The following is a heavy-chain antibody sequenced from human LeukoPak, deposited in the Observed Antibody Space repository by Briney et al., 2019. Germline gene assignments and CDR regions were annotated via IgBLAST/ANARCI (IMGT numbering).Heavy chain of an antibody. CDR2: ISSTSSYI. D-gene: IGHD3-9*01. Sequence: GGSLRLSCAASGFTFSSYSMNWVRQAPGKGLDWVSSISSTSSYIYSADSVKGRFTISRDNARNSLYLQMNSLRAEDTAVYYCARVRTDILTGYRIDYWGQGTLVTVSS. V-gene: IGHV3-21*01. CDR1: GFTFSSYS. CDR3: ARVRTDILTGYRIDY. J-gene: IGHJ4*02.